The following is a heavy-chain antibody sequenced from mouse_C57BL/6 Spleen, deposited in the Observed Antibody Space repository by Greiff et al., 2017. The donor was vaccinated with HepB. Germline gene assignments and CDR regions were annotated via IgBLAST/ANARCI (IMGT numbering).Heavy chain of an antibody. CDR2: ISYSGST. D-gene: IGHD1-1*01. CDR1: GYSITSDY. V-gene: IGHV3-8*01. J-gene: IGHJ1*03. CDR3: ARLRHYYGSSYVGYFDV. Sequence: EVKLVESGPGLAKPSQTLSLTCSVTGYSITSDYWNWIRKFPGNKLEYMGYISYSGSTYYNPSLKSRISITRDTSKNQYYLQLNSVTTEDTATYYCARLRHYYGSSYVGYFDVWGTGTTVTVSS.